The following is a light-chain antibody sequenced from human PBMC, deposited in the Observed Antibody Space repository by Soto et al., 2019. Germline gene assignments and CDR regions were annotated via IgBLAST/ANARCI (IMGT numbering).Light chain of an antibody. CDR1: QSISGH. Sequence: DIQMTQSPSSLSASVGDIVTITCGASQSISGHLNWYQQKPGKVPKLLIYAASNLQSGVPSSFSGSGSETDFALTISSLQPEDFATYYCQQSYITPYTFGQGTKLQIK. CDR3: QQSYITPYT. J-gene: IGKJ2*01. CDR2: AAS. V-gene: IGKV1-39*01.